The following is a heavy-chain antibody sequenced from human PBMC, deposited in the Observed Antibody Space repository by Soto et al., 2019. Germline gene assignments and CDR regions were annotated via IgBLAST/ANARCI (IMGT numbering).Heavy chain of an antibody. CDR2: IIPILGIA. CDR1: GGTFSSYT. Sequence: QVQLVQSGAEVKKPGSSVKVSCKASGGTFSSYTISWVRQAPGQGLEWMGRIIPILGIANYAQKFQGRVTIXXDXSXXTAYMELSSLRSEDTAVYYCARDGPGEGYITHFDYWGQGTLVTVSS. CDR3: ARDGPGEGYITHFDY. V-gene: IGHV1-69*08. J-gene: IGHJ4*02. D-gene: IGHD5-12*01.